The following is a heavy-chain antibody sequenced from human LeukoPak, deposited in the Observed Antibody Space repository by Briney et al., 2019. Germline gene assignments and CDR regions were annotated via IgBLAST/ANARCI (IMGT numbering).Heavy chain of an antibody. D-gene: IGHD6-6*01. J-gene: IGHJ4*02. Sequence: GASVKVSCKASGYTFTSSSISWVRQAPGQGLGWMGWISAYNGNTNYAQKLQGRVTMSTDTFTSTAYMELRTPRSDDTAVYYCARDLVRYFDYWGQGTLVTVSS. CDR3: ARDLVRYFDY. V-gene: IGHV1-18*01. CDR1: GYTFTSSS. CDR2: ISAYNGNT.